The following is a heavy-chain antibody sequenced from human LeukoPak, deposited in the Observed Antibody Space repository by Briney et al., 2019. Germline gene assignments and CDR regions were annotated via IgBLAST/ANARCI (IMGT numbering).Heavy chain of an antibody. Sequence: GRSLRLSCAASGFTFTNYAIHWVRQAPRKGLGWVSLIWYDGSNQYYADSVKGRFTISRDYSKNTLNLQMNRLRAEDTAVYYCARGWGAVSSHQYFDHWGQGILVTVSS. V-gene: IGHV3-33*01. CDR3: ARGWGAVSSHQYFDH. CDR2: IWYDGSNQ. CDR1: GFTFTNYA. J-gene: IGHJ4*02. D-gene: IGHD3-10*01.